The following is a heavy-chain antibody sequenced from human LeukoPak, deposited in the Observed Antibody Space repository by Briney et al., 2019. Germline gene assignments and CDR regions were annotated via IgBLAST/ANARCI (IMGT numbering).Heavy chain of an antibody. CDR2: VYNDVST. D-gene: IGHD1-26*01. CDR3: ARPTHSGTSYDAFGI. Sequence: PSETLSLTCTVSAGSISNYYWTWIRQPPGKGLEWIGNVYNDVSTNYNPSLKSRVTISVDTSKNQFSLKLSFVTAADTAVYYCARPTHSGTSYDAFGIWGQGTMVTVSS. J-gene: IGHJ3*02. CDR1: AGSISNYY. V-gene: IGHV4-59*08.